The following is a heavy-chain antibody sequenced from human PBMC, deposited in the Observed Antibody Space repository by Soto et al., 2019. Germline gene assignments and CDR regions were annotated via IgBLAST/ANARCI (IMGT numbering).Heavy chain of an antibody. Sequence: GASVKVSCKASGYTFTSCGISWVRQAPGQGLEWMGWISAYNGNTNYAQKLQGRVTMTTDTSTSTAYMELRSLRSDDTAVYYCAREVGALGSYYYYGMDVWGQGTTVTVSS. D-gene: IGHD7-27*01. V-gene: IGHV1-18*01. CDR3: AREVGALGSYYYYGMDV. CDR1: GYTFTSCG. CDR2: ISAYNGNT. J-gene: IGHJ6*02.